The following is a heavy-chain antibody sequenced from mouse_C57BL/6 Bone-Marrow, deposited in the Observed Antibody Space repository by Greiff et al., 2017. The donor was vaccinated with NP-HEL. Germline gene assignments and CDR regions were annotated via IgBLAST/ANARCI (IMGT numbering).Heavy chain of an antibody. CDR2: ISDGGSYT. D-gene: IGHD2-4*01. CDR3: ARDWGLPLDY. CDR1: GFTFSSYA. V-gene: IGHV5-4*01. J-gene: IGHJ2*01. Sequence: EVQLVESGGGLVKPGGSLKLSCAASGFTFSSYAMSWVRQTPEKRLEWVATISDGGSYTYYPDNVKGRFTISRDNAKNNRYLQMSHLKSEDTAMYYCARDWGLPLDYWGQGTTLTVSS.